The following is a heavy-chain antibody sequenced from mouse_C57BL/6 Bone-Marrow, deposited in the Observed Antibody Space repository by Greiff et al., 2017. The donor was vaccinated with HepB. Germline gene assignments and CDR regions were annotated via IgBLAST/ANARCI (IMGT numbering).Heavy chain of an antibody. CDR1: GFTFSSYA. Sequence: EVQVVESGGGLVKPGGSLKLSCAASGFTFSSYAMSWVRQTPEKRLEWVATISDGGSYTYYPDNVKGRFTISRDNAKNNLYLQMSHLKSEDTAMYYCARDNGNCYAMDYWGQGTSVTVSS. D-gene: IGHD2-1*01. J-gene: IGHJ4*01. CDR2: ISDGGSYT. CDR3: ARDNGNCYAMDY. V-gene: IGHV5-4*01.